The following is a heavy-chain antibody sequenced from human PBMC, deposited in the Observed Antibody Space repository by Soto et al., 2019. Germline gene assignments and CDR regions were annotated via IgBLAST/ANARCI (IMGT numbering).Heavy chain of an antibody. J-gene: IGHJ4*02. CDR1: GYTFTSYG. Sequence: GASVKVSCKASGYTFTSYGISWVRQAPGQGLEWMGWISAYNGNTNYAQKLQGRVTMTTDTSTSTAYMELRSLRSDDTAVYYCARASMITFGGVIAREYWGQGTLVTVSS. D-gene: IGHD3-16*02. CDR2: ISAYNGNT. V-gene: IGHV1-18*01. CDR3: ARASMITFGGVIAREY.